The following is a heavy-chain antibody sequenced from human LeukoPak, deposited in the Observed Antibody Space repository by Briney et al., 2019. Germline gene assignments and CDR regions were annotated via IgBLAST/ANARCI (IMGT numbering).Heavy chain of an antibody. V-gene: IGHV4-59*01. Sequence: SETLSLTCTVSGGSISSYYWSWIRQPPGKGLEWIGYIYYSGSTNYNPSLKSRVTISVDTSKNQFSLKLSSVTAADTAVYYCARAYPSSWGYFDYWGQGTLVTVSS. CDR2: IYYSGST. D-gene: IGHD3-22*01. CDR1: GGSISSYY. J-gene: IGHJ4*02. CDR3: ARAYPSSWGYFDY.